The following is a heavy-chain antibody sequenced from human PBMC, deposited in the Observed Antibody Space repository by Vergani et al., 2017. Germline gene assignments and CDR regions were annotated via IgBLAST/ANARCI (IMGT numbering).Heavy chain of an antibody. CDR1: GFTVSSNY. CDR2: IYSGGST. CDR3: AKDLRHYSSSPTGFDY. J-gene: IGHJ4*02. V-gene: IGHV3-53*01. Sequence: EVQLVESGGGLIQPGGSLRLSCAASGFTVSSNYMSWVRQAPGKGLEWVSVIYSGGSTYYADSVKGRFTISRDNSKNTLYLQMNTLRGEDTAVYYCAKDLRHYSSSPTGFDYWGQGTLVTVSS. D-gene: IGHD6-6*01.